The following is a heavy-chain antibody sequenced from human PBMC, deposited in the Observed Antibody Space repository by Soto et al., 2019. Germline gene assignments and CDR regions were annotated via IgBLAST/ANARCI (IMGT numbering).Heavy chain of an antibody. J-gene: IGHJ4*02. CDR3: TNDLRLAGTDYFHS. V-gene: IGHV3-30*18. CDR1: GFTFSSYG. D-gene: IGHD1-7*01. Sequence: QVQLVESGGGVVQPGRSLRLSCAASGFTFSSYGMHWVRQAPGKGLEWVAVISYDGSNKYYADYVKGRFTISRDNSKKPLYLQMNTLRAEDTALYYGTNDLRLAGTDYFHSWGQETMVTVSS. CDR2: ISYDGSNK.